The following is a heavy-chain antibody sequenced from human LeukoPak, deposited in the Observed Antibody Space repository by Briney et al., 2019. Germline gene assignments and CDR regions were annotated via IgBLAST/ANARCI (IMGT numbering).Heavy chain of an antibody. CDR1: GFTFSDYY. CDR3: ARGFVYTGLDY. D-gene: IGHD5/OR15-5a*01. V-gene: IGHV3-66*01. Sequence: GGSLRLSCAASGFTFSDYYMSWVRQAPGKGLEWVSVIYSGGSIYYTDSVKGRFTISRDNSRNTLYLQMNSLRAEDTAVYYCARGFVYTGLDYWGQGTLVTVSS. CDR2: IYSGGSI. J-gene: IGHJ4*02.